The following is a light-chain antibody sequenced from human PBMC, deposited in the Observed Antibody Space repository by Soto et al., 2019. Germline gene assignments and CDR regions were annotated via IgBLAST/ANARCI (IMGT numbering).Light chain of an antibody. CDR1: QGISSY. V-gene: IGKV1-8*01. J-gene: IGKJ4*01. Sequence: AIRMTQSPSSLSASTGDRVTITCRASQGISSYLAWYQQKPGKAPKLLIYAASTLQSGVPSRFSGSGSGTDFTLTISSLQSEDFATYYCQQYYSYPPVTFGGGTKVEIK. CDR3: QQYYSYPPVT. CDR2: AAS.